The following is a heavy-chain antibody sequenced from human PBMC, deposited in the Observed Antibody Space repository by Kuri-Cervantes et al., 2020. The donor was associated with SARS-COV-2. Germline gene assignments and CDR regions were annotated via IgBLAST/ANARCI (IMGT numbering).Heavy chain of an antibody. J-gene: IGHJ6*02. Sequence: GESLKISCAASGFTFSSYAMSWVRQAPGKGLEWVSAISGSGGSTYYADSVKGRFTISRDNSKNTLYLQMNSLRAEDTAVYYCAKDSGYQLHYVYYYYGMDVWGQGTTVTGSS. CDR1: GFTFSSYA. CDR2: ISGSGGST. D-gene: IGHD2-2*01. CDR3: AKDSGYQLHYVYYYYGMDV. V-gene: IGHV3-23*01.